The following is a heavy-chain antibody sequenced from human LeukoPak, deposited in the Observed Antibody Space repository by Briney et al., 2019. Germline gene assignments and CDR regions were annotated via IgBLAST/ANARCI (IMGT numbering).Heavy chain of an antibody. CDR1: GYTFTSYY. CDR3: ARERIDRRDGYSMSRWFDP. D-gene: IGHD5-24*01. CDR2: INPSGGST. Sequence: ASVKVSCKASGYTFTSYYMHWVRQAPGQGLEWMGIINPSGGSTSYAQKFQGRVTMTRDTSTSTVYMELRSLRSEDTAVYYCARERIDRRDGYSMSRWFDPWGQGTLVTVSS. J-gene: IGHJ5*02. V-gene: IGHV1-46*01.